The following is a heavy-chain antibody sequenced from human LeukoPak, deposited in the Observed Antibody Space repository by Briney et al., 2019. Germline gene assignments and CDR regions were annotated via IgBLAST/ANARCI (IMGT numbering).Heavy chain of an antibody. Sequence: GGSLRLSCAASGFTFSSYGMHWVRQAPGKGLEWVAVISYDGTNKYYADSVKGRFTISRDNSKNTLYLQMNSLRAEDTAVYSCAKDAAAGTHYYYYYGMDVWGQGTTVTVSS. CDR3: AKDAAAGTHYYYYYGMDV. CDR2: ISYDGTNK. D-gene: IGHD6-13*01. CDR1: GFTFSSYG. V-gene: IGHV3-30*18. J-gene: IGHJ6*02.